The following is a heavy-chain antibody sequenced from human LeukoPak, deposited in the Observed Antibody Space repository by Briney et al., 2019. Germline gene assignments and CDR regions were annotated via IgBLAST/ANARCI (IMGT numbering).Heavy chain of an antibody. Sequence: ASVKVSCKASGYTFTGYYMHWVRQAPGQGLEWMGWINPNSGGTNYAQKFQGRVTMTRDTSISTAYMELSRLRSDDTAVYYCARGDDVAVPAEGVDYWGQGTLVTVSS. CDR3: ARGDDVAVPAEGVDY. V-gene: IGHV1-2*02. CDR1: GYTFTGYY. J-gene: IGHJ4*02. D-gene: IGHD2-2*01. CDR2: INPNSGGT.